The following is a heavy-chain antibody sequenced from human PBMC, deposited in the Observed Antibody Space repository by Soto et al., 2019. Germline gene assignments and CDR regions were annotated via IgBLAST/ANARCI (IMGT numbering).Heavy chain of an antibody. CDR1: GDSVSSGSYF. CDR2: IYYSGST. Sequence: SETLSLTCTVSGDSVSSGSYFWSWIRQPPGRGLEWIGYIYYSGSTNYNPSLKSRVTISVDTSKNQFSLKLSSVTAADTAVYYCARDLWGYCGTDCYPLDVWGQGTTVT. D-gene: IGHD2-21*02. J-gene: IGHJ6*02. CDR3: ARDLWGYCGTDCYPLDV. V-gene: IGHV4-61*01.